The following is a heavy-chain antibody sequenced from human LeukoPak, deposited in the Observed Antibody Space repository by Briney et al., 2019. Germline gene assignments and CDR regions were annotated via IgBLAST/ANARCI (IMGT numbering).Heavy chain of an antibody. CDR1: GGSISSYY. Sequence: SETLSLTCTVSGGSISSYYWSWIRQPPGKGLEWLGYIYYSGSTNYNPSLKSRVTISVDTSKNQFSLKLSSVTAADTAVYYCARAGLWFGELLFPDYWGQGTLVTVSS. J-gene: IGHJ4*02. CDR3: ARAGLWFGELLFPDY. V-gene: IGHV4-59*01. CDR2: IYYSGST. D-gene: IGHD3-10*01.